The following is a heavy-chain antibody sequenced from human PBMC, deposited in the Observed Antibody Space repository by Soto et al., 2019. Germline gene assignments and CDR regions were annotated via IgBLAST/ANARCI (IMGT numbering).Heavy chain of an antibody. CDR2: ISSRSSHR. CDR1: GFTFSTYS. V-gene: IGHV3-21*01. J-gene: IGHJ4*02. D-gene: IGHD1-26*01. Sequence: PGGSLRLSCAASGFTFSTYSMNWVRQAPGKGLEWVSSISSRSSHRYYADSVKGRFTISRDNAKNSLYLQMNSLRAEDTAVYYCARDRVGATIVFDYWGQGTLVTVSS. CDR3: ARDRVGATIVFDY.